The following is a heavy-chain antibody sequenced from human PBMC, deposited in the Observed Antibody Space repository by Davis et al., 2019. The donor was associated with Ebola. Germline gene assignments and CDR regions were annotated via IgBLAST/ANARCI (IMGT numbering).Heavy chain of an antibody. V-gene: IGHV3-53*01. D-gene: IGHD6-19*01. Sequence: GGSLRLSCAASGFSVSDKYMSWVRQAPGKGLEWVSVIYTDGRMYHADSVKGRFTISRDNSKNTIYLQMDSLRVDDTAMYYCAKDTSNVWFDVWGQGTMVTVSS. CDR3: AKDTSNVWFDV. J-gene: IGHJ3*01. CDR2: IYTDGRM. CDR1: GFSVSDKY.